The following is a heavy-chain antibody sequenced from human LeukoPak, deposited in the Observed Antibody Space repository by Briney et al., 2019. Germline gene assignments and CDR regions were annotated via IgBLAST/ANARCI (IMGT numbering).Heavy chain of an antibody. CDR3: ARVGYCSSTRNYYYYYYMDV. D-gene: IGHD2-2*01. CDR2: INHSGST. Sequence: SETLSLTCAVYGGSFSGYYWGWIRQPPGKGLEWIGEINHSGSTNYNPSLKSRVTISVDTSKNQFSLKLSSVTAADTAVYYCARVGYCSSTRNYYYYYYMDVWGKGTTVTVSS. V-gene: IGHV4-34*01. J-gene: IGHJ6*03. CDR1: GGSFSGYY.